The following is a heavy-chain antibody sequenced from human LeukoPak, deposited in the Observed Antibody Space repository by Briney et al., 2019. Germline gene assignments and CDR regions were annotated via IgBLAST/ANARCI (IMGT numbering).Heavy chain of an antibody. CDR2: INPGTGST. CDR3: ARAPPYSGGWLEGIY. Sequence: ASVKVSCKTSGYTFTSYYMHWVRQAPGQGLEWMGIINPGTGSTTYAQKFQGRLTLTRDRSTSTAYMELSGLRSDDSAVYYCARAPPYSGGWLEGIYWGQGTLVTVSS. CDR1: GYTFTSYY. D-gene: IGHD6-19*01. J-gene: IGHJ4*02. V-gene: IGHV1-46*01.